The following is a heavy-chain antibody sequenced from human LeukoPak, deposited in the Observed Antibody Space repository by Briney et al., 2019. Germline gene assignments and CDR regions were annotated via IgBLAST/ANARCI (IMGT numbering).Heavy chain of an antibody. J-gene: IGHJ4*02. D-gene: IGHD3-16*02. CDR3: ARESPYDYVWGSYRRHFDY. V-gene: IGHV4-31*03. CDR1: GGSISSGGYY. Sequence: PSETLSLTCTVSGGSISSGGYYWSWIRQHPGTGLEWIGYIYYSGSTYYNPSLKSRVTISVDTSKNQFSLKLSSVTAADTAVYYCARESPYDYVWGSYRRHFDYWGQGTLVTVSS. CDR2: IYYSGST.